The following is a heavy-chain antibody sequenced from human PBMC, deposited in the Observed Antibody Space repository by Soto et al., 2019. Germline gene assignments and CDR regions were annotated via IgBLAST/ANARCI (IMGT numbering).Heavy chain of an antibody. V-gene: IGHV4-59*01. CDR1: GGSISNYY. CDR3: ARDSPRGYSDYFDY. CDR2: IFYSGGT. Sequence: SETLSLTCTVSGGSISNYYWSWIRQPPGKGLEWIGYIFYSGGTNYNPSLKSRVTISVDPSKNQFSLKVNSVTAADTAVYYCARDSPRGYSDYFDYWGQGTLVTVSS. D-gene: IGHD5-18*01. J-gene: IGHJ4*02.